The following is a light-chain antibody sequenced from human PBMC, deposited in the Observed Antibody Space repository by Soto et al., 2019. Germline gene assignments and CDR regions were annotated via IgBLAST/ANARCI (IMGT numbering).Light chain of an antibody. CDR3: SSYTSTNTLV. Sequence: QSVLTQPASVSGSPGQSITISCTGTSSDVGDYNYVSWYQHHPGKAPKLIIYGVSNRPSGISNRFSGSKSGNTASLTISGLQAEDEADYYCSSYTSTNTLVFGGGTKLTVL. CDR2: GVS. V-gene: IGLV2-14*03. J-gene: IGLJ2*01. CDR1: SSDVGDYNY.